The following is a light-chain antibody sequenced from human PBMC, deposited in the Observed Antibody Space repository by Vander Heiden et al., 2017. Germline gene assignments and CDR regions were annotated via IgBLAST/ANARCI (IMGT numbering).Light chain of an antibody. CDR2: GKS. V-gene: IGLV1-40*01. CDR1: RSNIGAGFD. CDR3: QSYDSSLSAWV. Sequence: QSLLTQPPSLSGAPAQRVPISCTGSRSNIGAGFDVHWYQQLPGAAHKLLIYGKSNRPSGVPDRFSDSKSDTSASLAITGLHAEDEADYYCQSYDSSLSAWVFGGGTKLTV. J-gene: IGLJ3*02.